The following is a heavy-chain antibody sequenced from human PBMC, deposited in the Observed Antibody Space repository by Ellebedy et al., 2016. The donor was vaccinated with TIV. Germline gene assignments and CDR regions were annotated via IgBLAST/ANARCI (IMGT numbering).Heavy chain of an antibody. D-gene: IGHD1-14*01. CDR2: IGAAGDT. CDR3: ARPTACFDY. V-gene: IGHV3-13*01. CDR1: GFTFSSYD. J-gene: IGHJ4*02. Sequence: GESLKISCAASGFTFSSYDMHWVRQGSGNGLEWVSSIGAAGDTYYAGFVKGRVAISRENAKNSLYLQLNNVRVGDTAVYYCARPTACFDYWGQGTLVTVSS.